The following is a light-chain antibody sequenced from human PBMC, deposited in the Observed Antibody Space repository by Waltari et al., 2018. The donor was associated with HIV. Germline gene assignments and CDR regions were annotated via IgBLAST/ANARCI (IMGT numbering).Light chain of an antibody. CDR1: QTSSRW. CDR3: LQYKDFPLT. J-gene: IGKJ4*01. Sequence: DIQMTQSPSTLSASVGDRVTITCRASQTSSRWLGWYQQKPGKAPKLLIYKASSLESGVPSRFSGSGSGTDVTLTISSLQPDDFATYYCLQYKDFPLTFGGGTKVEIK. CDR2: KAS. V-gene: IGKV1-5*03.